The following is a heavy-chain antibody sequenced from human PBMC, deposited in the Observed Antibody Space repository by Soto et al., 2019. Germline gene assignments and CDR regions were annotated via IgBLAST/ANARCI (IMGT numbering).Heavy chain of an antibody. CDR3: ARLLYDFWSGYYRRGPLDV. Sequence: ASVKVSCKASGYIFTTSYMHWVRQSPGQGLEWMGIINPGGGGTSYAQKFQGRVTMTRDTSTSTVYMELSSLRSEDTAVYYCARLLYDFWSGYYRRGPLDVWGQGTTVTVSS. V-gene: IGHV1-46*01. J-gene: IGHJ6*02. D-gene: IGHD3-3*01. CDR2: INPGGGGT. CDR1: GYIFTTSY.